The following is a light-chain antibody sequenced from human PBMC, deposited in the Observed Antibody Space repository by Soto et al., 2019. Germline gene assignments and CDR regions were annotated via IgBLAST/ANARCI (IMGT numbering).Light chain of an antibody. Sequence: QPVLTQPPSVSGAPGQRVTVSCTGSSSNIGAGYDVHWYQQLPGTAPKLLIYGNSNRPSGVPDRFSGSKAGTSASLAITGIQAEDEADYYYQSYDSSLSGAVFGGGTQLTVL. CDR1: SSNIGAGYD. J-gene: IGLJ7*01. CDR2: GNS. CDR3: QSYDSSLSGAV. V-gene: IGLV1-40*01.